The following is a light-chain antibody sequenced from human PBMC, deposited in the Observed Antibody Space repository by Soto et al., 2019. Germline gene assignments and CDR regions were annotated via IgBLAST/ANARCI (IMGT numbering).Light chain of an antibody. J-gene: IGKJ4*01. CDR2: AAS. CDR1: QGISNY. Sequence: DIQMTQSPSSLSASVGDRVTITCRASQGISNYLAWYQQKPGQVPNLLIYAASTLRSGVPSRFSGSGSGTDFILTISGLQPEDVATYYCQKYNSAPLTFGGGTKVDIK. V-gene: IGKV1-27*01. CDR3: QKYNSAPLT.